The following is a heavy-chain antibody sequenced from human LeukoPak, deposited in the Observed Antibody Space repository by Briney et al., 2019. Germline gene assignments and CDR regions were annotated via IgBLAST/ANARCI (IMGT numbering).Heavy chain of an antibody. Sequence: GGSLRLSCAASGFTFDDYAMHCVRQAPGKGLEFVSGISWNSGSIGYADSVKGRFTISRDNAKNSLYLQMNSLRAEDTALYYCAKDMGFVVVPAALDYWGQGTLVTVSS. D-gene: IGHD2-2*01. J-gene: IGHJ4*02. CDR1: GFTFDDYA. CDR2: ISWNSGSI. V-gene: IGHV3-9*01. CDR3: AKDMGFVVVPAALDY.